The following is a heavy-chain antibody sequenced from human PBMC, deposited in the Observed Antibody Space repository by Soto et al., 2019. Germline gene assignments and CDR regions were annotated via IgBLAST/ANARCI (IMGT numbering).Heavy chain of an antibody. CDR1: GFTFSSYA. D-gene: IGHD3-9*01. V-gene: IGHV3-23*01. J-gene: IGHJ4*02. CDR3: AKSKGYHILTGYSDY. Sequence: PGGSLRLSCAASGFTFSSYAMSWVRQAPGKGLEWVSAISDSGGSTYYADSVKGRFTISRDNSKNTLYLQMNSLRAEDTAVYYCAKSKGYHILTGYSDYWGQGTLVTVSS. CDR2: ISDSGGST.